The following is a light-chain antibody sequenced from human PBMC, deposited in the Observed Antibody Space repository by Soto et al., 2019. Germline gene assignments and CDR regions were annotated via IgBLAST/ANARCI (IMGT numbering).Light chain of an antibody. CDR1: QSIGSY. V-gene: IGKV3-11*01. Sequence: EIVLTQSPATLSLSLGERATLSCRASQSIGSYLAWYQHKLGQPPRLLIYDASNRATGIPVRFSGSGSGTDFTLTISSLEPEDFAVYYCQQRSIWPLTFGGGTKVDIK. J-gene: IGKJ4*01. CDR3: QQRSIWPLT. CDR2: DAS.